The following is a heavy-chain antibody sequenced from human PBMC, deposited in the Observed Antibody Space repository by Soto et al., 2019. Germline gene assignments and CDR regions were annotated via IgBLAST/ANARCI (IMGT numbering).Heavy chain of an antibody. CDR3: VKEMTTLFFDY. CDR2: INPSGGST. Sequence: ASVTVSCQASGYTFTSYYMHWVRQAPGQGLEWMGIINPSGGSTTYAQKFQGRVTMTRDTSTSTVYMELSSLRVEDTALYYCVKEMTTLFFDYWGQGSLVTVSS. J-gene: IGHJ4*02. D-gene: IGHD4-4*01. V-gene: IGHV1-46*03. CDR1: GYTFTSYY.